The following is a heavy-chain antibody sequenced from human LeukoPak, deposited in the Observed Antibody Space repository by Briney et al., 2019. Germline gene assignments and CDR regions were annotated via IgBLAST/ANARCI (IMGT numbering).Heavy chain of an antibody. D-gene: IGHD4-17*01. CDR1: GFTFSSYS. V-gene: IGHV3-21*01. Sequence: GGSLRLSCVASGFTFSSYSMNWVRQAPGKGLEWVSSISSSSSYIYYADSVKGRFTISRDNAKNSLYLQMNSLRAEDTAVYYCARGYYGDYEVDAFDIWGQGTMVTVSS. CDR3: ARGYYGDYEVDAFDI. CDR2: ISSSSSYI. J-gene: IGHJ3*02.